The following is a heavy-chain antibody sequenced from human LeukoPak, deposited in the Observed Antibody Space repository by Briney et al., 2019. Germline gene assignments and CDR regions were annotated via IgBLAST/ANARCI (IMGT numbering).Heavy chain of an antibody. D-gene: IGHD2-21*02. Sequence: GGSLRLSCAASGFTFSIYAMSWVRQAPGKGLEWVSAISGSGGTAYYADSVKGRFTISRDNSKNTLYLQMNSLRAEDTAVYYCARDCETHCGGDPPDYWGQGTLVTVSS. V-gene: IGHV3-23*01. CDR1: GFTFSIYA. CDR3: ARDCETHCGGDPPDY. J-gene: IGHJ4*02. CDR2: ISGSGGTA.